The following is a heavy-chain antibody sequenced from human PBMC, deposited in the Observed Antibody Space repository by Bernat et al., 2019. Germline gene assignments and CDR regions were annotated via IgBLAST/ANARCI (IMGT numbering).Heavy chain of an antibody. D-gene: IGHD6-19*01. J-gene: IGHJ1*01. CDR1: GFPFSNYA. V-gene: IGHV3-30*18. CDR3: AKAEEQWLGEYFQH. Sequence: QVQLVESGGGVVQPGGSLRLSCAASGFPFSNYAMHWVRQAPGKGLEWVAVISYDGSNKYYADSVKGRFTISRDNSKNTLYLQMNSLRAEDTAVYYCAKAEEQWLGEYFQHWGQGTLVTVSS. CDR2: ISYDGSNK.